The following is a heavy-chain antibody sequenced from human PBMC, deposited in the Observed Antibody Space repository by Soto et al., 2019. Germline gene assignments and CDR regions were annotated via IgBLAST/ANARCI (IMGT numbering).Heavy chain of an antibody. V-gene: IGHV4-4*02. J-gene: IGHJ4*02. Sequence: QVQLQESGPGLVKPSGTLSLTCAVSGGSISSGDWCWSWVRQSPGKGLEWIGEIYSGGSTTYNPYLKSRVTISADKSENKFSLRLSSVTAADTAVYYCARRCCDSIFGSLDYWGQGTLVTVSS. CDR3: ARRCCDSIFGSLDY. CDR1: GGSISSGDW. CDR2: IYSGGST. D-gene: IGHD3-3*02.